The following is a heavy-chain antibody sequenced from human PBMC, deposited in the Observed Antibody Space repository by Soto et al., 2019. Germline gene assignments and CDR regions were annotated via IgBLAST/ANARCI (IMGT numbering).Heavy chain of an antibody. CDR3: ADFRSSDYCCGMAV. CDR2: IIPIFGTA. V-gene: IGHV1-69*01. D-gene: IGHD6-6*01. Sequence: QVQLVQSGAEVKKPGSSVKVSCKASVGTFSSYAISWVRQAPGQGLEWLGGIIPIFGTANYAEKFQGRVTITADESTSTAYMGLSSLGSEDTAVYYCADFRSSDYCCGMAVWGQGTTVTVSS. CDR1: VGTFSSYA. J-gene: IGHJ6*02.